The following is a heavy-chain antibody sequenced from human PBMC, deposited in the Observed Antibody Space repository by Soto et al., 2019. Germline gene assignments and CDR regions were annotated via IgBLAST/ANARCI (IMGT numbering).Heavy chain of an antibody. Sequence: QVTLKESGPVLLKPTETLTLTCTVSGFSLSNARMGVSWIRQPPGKALEWLAHIFSNDEKSYSTSLKSRLTIYNDTSKSQVVLTMTNMDPGDTATYYCARIGWEEDGYNQFDYWGQGTLVTVSS. CDR1: GFSLSNARMG. V-gene: IGHV2-26*01. CDR3: ARIGWEEDGYNQFDY. J-gene: IGHJ4*02. CDR2: IFSNDEK. D-gene: IGHD1-26*01.